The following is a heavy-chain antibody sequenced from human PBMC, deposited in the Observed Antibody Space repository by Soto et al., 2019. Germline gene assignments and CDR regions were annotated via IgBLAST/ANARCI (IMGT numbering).Heavy chain of an antibody. V-gene: IGHV3-9*01. CDR2: ISWNSVSI. J-gene: IGHJ6*02. D-gene: IGHD3-10*01. CDR1: GFNFNDYG. Sequence: EVQLVESGGDLVQPGRSLRLSCAASGFNFNDYGMHWVRQAPGKGLEWVSSISWNSVSIGYADSVKGRFTISRDNAKNSRYLQMNSLRAEDTALYYCAKDMENGYNPYYYYGMDVWGQGTTVTVSS. CDR3: AKDMENGYNPYYYYGMDV.